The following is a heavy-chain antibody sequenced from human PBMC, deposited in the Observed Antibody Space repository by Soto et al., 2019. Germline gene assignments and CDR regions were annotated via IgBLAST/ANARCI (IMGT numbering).Heavy chain of an antibody. CDR3: ARDLGTGGMDV. D-gene: IGHD1-26*01. Sequence: LSLTCTVSGGSIIAYYWSWVRQPAGKGLEWIGRIFTTGSTNYNPSLKSRVTMSVDTSKNHFSLQLSSVDAADTAVYFCARDLGTGGMDVWGRGTTVTVYS. J-gene: IGHJ6*02. V-gene: IGHV4-4*07. CDR1: GGSIIAYY. CDR2: IFTTGST.